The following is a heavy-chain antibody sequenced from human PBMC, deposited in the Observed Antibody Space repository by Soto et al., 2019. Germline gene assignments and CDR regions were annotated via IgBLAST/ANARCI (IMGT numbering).Heavy chain of an antibody. V-gene: IGHV1-18*01. J-gene: IGHJ4*02. CDR1: GYTFNNYV. D-gene: IGHD1-7*01. CDR2: ISAYNGNT. CDR3: ARTDTGTTSAIVY. Sequence: ASVKVSCKASGYTFNNYVISWVRQAPGQGLEWMAWISAYNGNTNYAQNLQGRVTMTTYTSTSTAYMELRSLRSDDTAVYYCARTDTGTTSAIVYWGQGTLVTVSS.